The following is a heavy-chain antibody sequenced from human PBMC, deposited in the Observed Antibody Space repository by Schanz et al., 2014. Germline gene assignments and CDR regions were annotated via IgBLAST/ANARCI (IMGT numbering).Heavy chain of an antibody. J-gene: IGHJ4*02. CDR3: ARRAYSNSWSSYYFDY. CDR1: GGSFSGYY. D-gene: IGHD6-13*01. Sequence: QVPLQQWGAGLLKPSETLSLTCAVYGGSFSGYYWTWIRQPPGKGLGWIGEIHHSGSTNYNPSLKSRVTISRDTSKTQFSRKLSSVTAADTAVYYCARRAYSNSWSSYYFDYWGQGTLVTVSS. V-gene: IGHV4-34*01. CDR2: IHHSGST.